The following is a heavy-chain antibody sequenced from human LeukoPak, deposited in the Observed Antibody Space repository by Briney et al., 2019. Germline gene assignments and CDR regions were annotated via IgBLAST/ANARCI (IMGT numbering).Heavy chain of an antibody. J-gene: IGHJ4*02. CDR3: TKGTIWLPFDY. D-gene: IGHD5-18*01. V-gene: IGHV3-23*01. CDR2: ISGSGGST. CDR1: GFTFSNYA. Sequence: GGSLRLSCAASGFTFSNYAMSWARQAPGKGLEWVSAISGSGGSTYYADSVKGRFPISRDNSKNTLYLQMNSLRAEDTAVYYCTKGTIWLPFDYWGQGTLVTVSS.